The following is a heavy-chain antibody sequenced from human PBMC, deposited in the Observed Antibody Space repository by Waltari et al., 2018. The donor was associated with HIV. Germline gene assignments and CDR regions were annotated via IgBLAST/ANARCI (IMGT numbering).Heavy chain of an antibody. CDR2: ISSSRNFI. CDR3: SIDGGSPPNRWFDP. V-gene: IGHV3-21*01. J-gene: IGHJ5*02. D-gene: IGHD1-26*01. CDR1: GFSFSSYS. Sequence: EVHLVESGGGLVKRGGSLRLPCAASGFSFSSYSMNWVRQAPGKGREWVSSISSSRNFIDYADSVKGRFTISRDNAKNSLYLQMNSLRAEDTAVYYCSIDGGSPPNRWFDPWGQGTLVTVSS.